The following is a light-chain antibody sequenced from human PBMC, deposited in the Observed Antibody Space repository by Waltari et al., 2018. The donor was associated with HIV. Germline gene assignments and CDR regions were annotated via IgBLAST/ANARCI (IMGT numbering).Light chain of an antibody. CDR2: DAS. CDR3: QQRSNWIT. Sequence: ENVLTQSPATLSLSPGERATLSCRASQSVRNYLAWFQQKPGQPPRLLIYDASNRATGVPDRFSGRGSGTDFTLTISNLEPEEFAVYYCQQRSNWITFGQGTRLEIK. CDR1: QSVRNY. V-gene: IGKV3-11*01. J-gene: IGKJ5*01.